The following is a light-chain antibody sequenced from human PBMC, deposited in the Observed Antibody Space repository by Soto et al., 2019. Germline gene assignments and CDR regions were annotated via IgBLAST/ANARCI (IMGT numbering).Light chain of an antibody. J-gene: IGLJ1*01. Sequence: QSVLTQPPSASGTPGQRVTISCSGSSSNIGSYTVSWYQQLPGTAPKLLIFSNNKRPSGVPDRFSGSKSGTSASLAISGPQSEDEADYYCAAWDDSPNGHYVFGTGTKVTVL. CDR2: SNN. V-gene: IGLV1-44*01. CDR3: AAWDDSPNGHYV. CDR1: SSNIGSYT.